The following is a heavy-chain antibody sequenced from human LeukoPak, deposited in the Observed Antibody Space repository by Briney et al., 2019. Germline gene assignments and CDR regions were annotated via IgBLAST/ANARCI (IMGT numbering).Heavy chain of an antibody. J-gene: IGHJ3*02. V-gene: IGHV3-21*01. CDR2: IGTSTSYI. CDR3: AKVAYYNDSSGYYLDAFDI. CDR1: GFTFSTYI. Sequence: GGSLRLSCAASGFTFSTYIMNWVRQTPGKGLEWVSSIGTSTSYIYYADSVKGRFTISRDNAKNSLYLQMNSLRAEDTAVYYCAKVAYYNDSSGYYLDAFDIWGQGTMVTVSS. D-gene: IGHD3-22*01.